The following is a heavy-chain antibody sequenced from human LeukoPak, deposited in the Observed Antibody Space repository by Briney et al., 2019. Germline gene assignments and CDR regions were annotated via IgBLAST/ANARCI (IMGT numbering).Heavy chain of an antibody. Sequence: GGALRLSCAASGFTFINYWMIWVRQAPGKGLEWVGNIKQEGSEKRYADSVRGRFTISRDNTQTSLYLQMNSLRAEDTAVYYCARESDPWLQLTWGQGTLVTVSS. V-gene: IGHV3-7*05. CDR2: IKQEGSEK. D-gene: IGHD5-24*01. J-gene: IGHJ5*02. CDR3: ARESDPWLQLT. CDR1: GFTFINYW.